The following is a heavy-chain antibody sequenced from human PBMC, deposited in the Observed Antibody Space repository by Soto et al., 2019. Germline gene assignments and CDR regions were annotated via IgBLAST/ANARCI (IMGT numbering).Heavy chain of an antibody. D-gene: IGHD4-17*01. CDR1: GFTFSDYY. CDR3: ARVGPLSDYGDPRVYFDY. V-gene: IGHV3-11*01. Sequence: GGSLRLSCAASGFTFSDYYMSWIRQAPGKGLEWVSYISSSGSTIYYADSVKGRFTISRDNAKNSLYLQMNSLRAEDTAVYYCARVGPLSDYGDPRVYFDYWGQGTLVTVSS. J-gene: IGHJ4*02. CDR2: ISSSGSTI.